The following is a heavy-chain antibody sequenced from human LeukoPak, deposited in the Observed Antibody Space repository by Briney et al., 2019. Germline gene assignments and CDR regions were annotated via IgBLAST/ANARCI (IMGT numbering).Heavy chain of an antibody. CDR2: IIPIFGTA. D-gene: IGHD3-22*01. J-gene: IGHJ3*02. CDR1: GGTSSSYA. V-gene: IGHV1-69*05. CDR3: ARDWNSSGYYPVHAFDM. Sequence: GASVKLSCKASGGTSSSYAISWVRQAPGQGLEWMGRIIPIFGTANYAQKFQGRVTITTDESTSTAYMELSRLRCEDTAVYYCARDWNSSGYYPVHAFDMWGQGTMVPVSS.